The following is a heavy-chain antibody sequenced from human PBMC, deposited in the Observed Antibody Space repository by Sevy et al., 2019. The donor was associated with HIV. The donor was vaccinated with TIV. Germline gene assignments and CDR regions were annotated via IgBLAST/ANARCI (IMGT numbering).Heavy chain of an antibody. V-gene: IGHV3-7*01. CDR2: IKQDGSEK. J-gene: IGHJ6*02. CDR3: ARDQGNTGIYYYYGMDV. CDR1: GFTFSSYW. Sequence: GGSLRLSCAASGFTFSSYWMSWVRQAPGKGLEWVANIKQDGSEKYYVDSVKGRFTISRDNVKNSLYLQMNSLRAEDTAVYYCARDQGNTGIYYYYGMDVWGQGTTVTVSS. D-gene: IGHD3-10*01.